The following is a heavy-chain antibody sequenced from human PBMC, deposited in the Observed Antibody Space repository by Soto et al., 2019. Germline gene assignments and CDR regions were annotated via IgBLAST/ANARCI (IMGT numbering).Heavy chain of an antibody. CDR2: IFHDGTA. Sequence: SETLSLTCAVSGVSISSGNWWTWFRQTPQRGLEYIGEIFHDGTANYYPSSERRVAISVDTSKNQFSLKLTSVTAADTAIYFCARLVYDTRLNYMYFDFWGQGALVTVSS. D-gene: IGHD2-8*01. CDR3: ARLVYDTRLNYMYFDF. V-gene: IGHV4-4*02. CDR1: GVSISSGNW. J-gene: IGHJ4*02.